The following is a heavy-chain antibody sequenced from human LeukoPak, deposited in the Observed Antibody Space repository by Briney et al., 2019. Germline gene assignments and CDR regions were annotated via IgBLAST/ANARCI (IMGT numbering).Heavy chain of an antibody. CDR1: GFTFDDYA. CDR2: ISGDGGST. D-gene: IGHD3-22*01. Sequence: GGSLRLSCAASGFTFDDYAMHWVRQAPGKGLEWVSLISGDGGSTYYADSVKGRFTISRHNSKNTLYLQMNSLRAEDTAVYYCARDLAYYYDSSGLGAFDIWGQGTMVTVSS. V-gene: IGHV3-43*02. J-gene: IGHJ3*02. CDR3: ARDLAYYYDSSGLGAFDI.